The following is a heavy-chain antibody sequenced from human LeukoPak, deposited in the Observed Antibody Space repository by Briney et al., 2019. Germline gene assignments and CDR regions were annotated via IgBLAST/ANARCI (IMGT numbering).Heavy chain of an antibody. V-gene: IGHV1-69*05. CDR3: ARVHYGSGRYFDY. CDR1: GGTFSSYA. Sequence: EASVKVSCKASGGTFSSYAISWVRQAPGQGLEWMGGIIPIFGPANYAQKFQGRVTITTDESTSTAYMELSSLRSEDTAVYYCARVHYGSGRYFDYWGQGTLVTVSS. J-gene: IGHJ4*02. D-gene: IGHD3-10*01. CDR2: IIPIFGPA.